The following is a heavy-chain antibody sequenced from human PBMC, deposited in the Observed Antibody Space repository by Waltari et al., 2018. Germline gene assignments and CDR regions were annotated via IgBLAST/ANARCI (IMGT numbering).Heavy chain of an antibody. J-gene: IGHJ4*02. CDR1: GFTFSSYA. CDR3: ARSIEGPFDY. Sequence: QVPLVESGGGVVQPGRSLSLSCAASGFTFSSYAMPWVRQAPGKGLEWVAVISYDGSNKYYADSVKGRFTISRDNSKNTLYLQMNSLRAEDTAMFYCARSIEGPFDYWGQGTLVTVSS. V-gene: IGHV3-30-3*01. CDR2: ISYDGSNK. D-gene: IGHD1-26*01.